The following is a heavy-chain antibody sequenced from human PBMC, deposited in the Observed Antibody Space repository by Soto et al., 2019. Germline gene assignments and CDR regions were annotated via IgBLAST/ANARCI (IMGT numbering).Heavy chain of an antibody. D-gene: IGHD3-22*01. CDR2: IYPGDSDT. J-gene: IGHJ5*02. V-gene: IGHV5-51*01. CDR3: VRFGGETYYNSSGYPLNWFDP. CDR1: GYSFTSYW. Sequence: GESLKISCKGSGYSFTSYWIGWVRQMPGKGLEWMGIIYPGDSDTRYSPSFQGQVTISADKSISTAYLQWSSLKASDTAMYYCVRFGGETYYNSSGYPLNWFDPWGQGTLVPVSS.